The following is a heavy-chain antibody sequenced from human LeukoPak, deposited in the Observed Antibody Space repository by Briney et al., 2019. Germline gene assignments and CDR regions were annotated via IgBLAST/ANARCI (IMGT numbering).Heavy chain of an antibody. CDR3: ARGGSSWPGDAFDI. Sequence: PSETLSLTCTVSGGSISSSSYYWGWIRQPPRKGLEWIGTIYYSGSTYYNPSLKSRVTISVDTSKNQFSLKLSSVTAADTAVYYCARGGSSWPGDAFDIWGQGTMVTVSS. J-gene: IGHJ3*02. CDR1: GGSISSSSYY. V-gene: IGHV4-39*07. D-gene: IGHD6-13*01. CDR2: IYYSGST.